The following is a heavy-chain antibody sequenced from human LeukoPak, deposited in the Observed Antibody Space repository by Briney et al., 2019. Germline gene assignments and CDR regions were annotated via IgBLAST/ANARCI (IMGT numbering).Heavy chain of an antibody. J-gene: IGHJ5*02. CDR2: TRYDGRDE. Sequence: GGSLRLSCAASGFTFNYFGMYWVRQAPGKGLEWVAFTRYDGRDEYYADSVKGRFTISRDNSKNTLYLQMNSLRPEDTAVYHCAKGGAIAVLDLWGQGTLVTVSS. V-gene: IGHV3-30*02. CDR3: AKGGAIAVLDL. D-gene: IGHD6-19*01. CDR1: GFTFNYFG.